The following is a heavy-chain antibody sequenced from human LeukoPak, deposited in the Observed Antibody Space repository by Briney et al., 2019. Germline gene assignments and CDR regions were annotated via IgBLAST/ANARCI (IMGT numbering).Heavy chain of an antibody. D-gene: IGHD4-23*01. Sequence: GGSLRLSCAASGFTFSNYWMSWVRQAPGKGLEWVSSISSSSSYIYYADSVKGRFTISRDNAKNSLYLQMNSLRAEDTAVYYCASLSYGGNSAADYWGQGTLVTVSS. CDR1: GFTFSNYW. J-gene: IGHJ4*02. CDR2: ISSSSSYI. CDR3: ASLSYGGNSAADY. V-gene: IGHV3-21*01.